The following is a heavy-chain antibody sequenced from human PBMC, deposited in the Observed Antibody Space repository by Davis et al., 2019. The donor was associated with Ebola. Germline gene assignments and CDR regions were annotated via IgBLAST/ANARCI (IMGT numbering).Heavy chain of an antibody. CDR1: GYNFTEYA. CDR2: INPNDGRT. J-gene: IGHJ4*02. V-gene: IGHV1-46*01. CDR3: TKFSRAGDSV. D-gene: IGHD6-13*01. Sequence: AASVKVSCKASGYNFTEYAMNWVRQAPGQGLEWMGMINPNDGRTIYAQKFQGRVTVTRDTSTTTVYMDLSSLRSEDTAVYYCTKFSRAGDSVWGQGTLVIVSS.